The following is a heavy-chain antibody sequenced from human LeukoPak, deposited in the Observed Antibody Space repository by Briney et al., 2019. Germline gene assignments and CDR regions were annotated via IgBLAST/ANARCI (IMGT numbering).Heavy chain of an antibody. J-gene: IGHJ4*02. Sequence: PSETLSLTCTVSGGSISISTYYWGWIRQPPGKGLEWIGSIYYSGSTYYNPSLKSRVTISVDTSKNHFSLKLNSATAADTAVYYCAKQKSGSGSYFDHWGQGTLVTVSS. CDR1: GGSISISTYY. CDR3: AKQKSGSGSYFDH. CDR2: IYYSGST. V-gene: IGHV4-39*01. D-gene: IGHD3-10*01.